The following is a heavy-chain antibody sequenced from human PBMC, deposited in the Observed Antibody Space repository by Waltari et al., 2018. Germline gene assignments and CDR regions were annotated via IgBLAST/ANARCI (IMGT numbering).Heavy chain of an antibody. Sequence: QVQLQESGPGLVKPSETLSLTCAVSGYSISSGYYWGWIRQPPGKGPEWVGSIYHSGSTYYNPSLKSRVTISVDTSKNQFSLKLSSVTAADTAVYYCARAGDSSWYYPQMNLGSRGPEYFQHWGQGTLVTVSS. J-gene: IGHJ1*01. CDR1: GYSISSGYY. CDR2: IYHSGST. CDR3: ARAGDSSWYYPQMNLGSRGPEYFQH. V-gene: IGHV4-38-2*01. D-gene: IGHD6-13*01.